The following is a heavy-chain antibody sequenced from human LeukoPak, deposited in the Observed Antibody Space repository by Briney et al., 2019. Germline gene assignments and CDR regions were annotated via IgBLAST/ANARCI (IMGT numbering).Heavy chain of an antibody. Sequence: EASVKLSCKASGYTFTSYDMNWVRQATGQGLEWMSWMNPNSGNTGYAQKFQGRVTITRNNSINTAYMELSSLRYEDTAVYYCARAGTPVAAAEYYYYYYYMDVWGKGTPVTVSS. D-gene: IGHD6-13*01. CDR1: GYTFTSYD. CDR3: ARAGTPVAAAEYYYYYYYMDV. J-gene: IGHJ6*03. V-gene: IGHV1-8*03. CDR2: MNPNSGNT.